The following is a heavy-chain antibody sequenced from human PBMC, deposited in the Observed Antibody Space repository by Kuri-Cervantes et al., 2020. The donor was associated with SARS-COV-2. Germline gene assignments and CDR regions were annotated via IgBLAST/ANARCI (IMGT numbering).Heavy chain of an antibody. CDR3: ARSDYDYYYMDV. J-gene: IGHJ6*03. CDR1: GFAFSTYA. V-gene: IGHV3-30-3*01. CDR2: ISYDGNIR. Sequence: GESLKISCAASGFAFSTYALHWVRQAPGKGLEWVSIISYDGNIRYYADSVKGRFTISRDNSKSTLYLQMNSLRAEDTALYYCARSDYDYYYMDVWGKGTTVTVSS.